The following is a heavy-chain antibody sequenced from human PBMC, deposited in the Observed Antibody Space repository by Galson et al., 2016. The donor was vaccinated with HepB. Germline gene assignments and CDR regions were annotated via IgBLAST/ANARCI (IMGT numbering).Heavy chain of an antibody. J-gene: IGHJ4*02. CDR2: VSGSGDNT. Sequence: SLRLSCAASGFTFRSYGMSWVRQAPGKGLEWVSAVSGSGDNTYYADSVKGRFTISRDNSRNTVYVQISSLRAEDTAIYYCTMISWSTSSGFGFWGQGTRVTVSS. CDR3: TMISWSTSSGFGF. CDR1: GFTFRSYG. V-gene: IGHV3-23*01. D-gene: IGHD3-22*01.